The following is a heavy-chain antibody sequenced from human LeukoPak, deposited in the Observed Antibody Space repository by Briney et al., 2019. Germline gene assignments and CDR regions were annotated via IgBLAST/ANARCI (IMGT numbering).Heavy chain of an antibody. D-gene: IGHD2-2*01. V-gene: IGHV3-20*01. J-gene: IGHJ4*02. CDR3: ARHRCSSTTCSFDS. Sequence: PGGSLRLSCAASGFTFNNYAMTWVRQTPGKGPEWVSLISWKGDTTASAESVRGRFTISRDNAKSSLYLHMNSLRPEDTAFYHCARHRCSSTTCSFDSWGQGSLVTVSS. CDR1: GFTFNNYA. CDR2: ISWKGDTT.